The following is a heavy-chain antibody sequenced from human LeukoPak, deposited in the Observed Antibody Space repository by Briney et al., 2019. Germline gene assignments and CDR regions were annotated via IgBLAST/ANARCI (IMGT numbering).Heavy chain of an antibody. V-gene: IGHV3-48*02. Sequence: GGSLRLSCAASGFTFRSFSMNWVRQAPGKGLEWVSYFGGTSSTISYADSVKGRFTISRDNAKNSLYLQMDSLRDEDTAVYYCARDVDYGFDYWGQGTLVTVSS. CDR3: ARDVDYGFDY. CDR1: GFTFRSFS. D-gene: IGHD4-17*01. CDR2: FGGTSSTI. J-gene: IGHJ4*02.